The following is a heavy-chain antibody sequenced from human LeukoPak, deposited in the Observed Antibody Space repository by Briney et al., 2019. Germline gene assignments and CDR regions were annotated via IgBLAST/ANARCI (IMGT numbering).Heavy chain of an antibody. CDR3: ATRHSSGWSTIDY. V-gene: IGHV4-39*01. D-gene: IGHD6-19*01. J-gene: IGHJ4*02. Sequence: SETLSLTCTVSGGSISSSSYYWGWIRQPPGKGLEWIGSIYYSGSTYYNPSLKSRVTISVDTSKNQFSLKLSSVTAADTAVYYCATRHSSGWSTIDYWGQGTLVTVSS. CDR1: GGSISSSSYY. CDR2: IYYSGST.